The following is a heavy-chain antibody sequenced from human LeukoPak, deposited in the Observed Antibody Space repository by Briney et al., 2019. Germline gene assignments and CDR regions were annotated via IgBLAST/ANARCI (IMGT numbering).Heavy chain of an antibody. CDR3: ASPRVVTAIPVANYYYGMDV. CDR1: GYTFTSYG. J-gene: IGHJ6*02. CDR2: SNAYNGNP. Sequence: ASVKVSCKASGYTFTSYGISWVRQAPGQGLEWMGWSNAYNGNPNYAQNLQGRVTMTTDTSTSTAYMELRSLRSDDTAVYYCASPRVVTAIPVANYYYGMDVWGQGTTVTVSS. V-gene: IGHV1-18*01. D-gene: IGHD2-21*02.